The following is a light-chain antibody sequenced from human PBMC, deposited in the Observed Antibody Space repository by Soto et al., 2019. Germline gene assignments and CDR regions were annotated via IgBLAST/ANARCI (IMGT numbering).Light chain of an antibody. V-gene: IGKV3-20*01. CDR1: QSVSSRY. J-gene: IGKJ2*01. Sequence: EIGLTQSPGTLSLSPGERATLSCRASQSVSSRYLAWYQQKPGQAPRLLIYGASSMATGIPDRFSGSGSGTDFTLTISRLEPEYFAVYYCQHYGSSYTFGQGTKLEIK. CDR3: QHYGSSYT. CDR2: GAS.